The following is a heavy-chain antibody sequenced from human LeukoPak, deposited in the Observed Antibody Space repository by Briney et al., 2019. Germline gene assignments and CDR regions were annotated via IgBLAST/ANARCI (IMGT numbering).Heavy chain of an antibody. CDR1: GFTFDDYA. V-gene: IGHV3-9*01. CDR3: AKDKGIAAAGLFDY. Sequence: PGGSLRLSCAASGFTFDDYAMHWVRQAPGKGLEWVSGISWNSGSIGYADSVKGRFTISRDNAKNSLYLQMNSLRAEDTALYYCAKDKGIAAAGLFDYWGQGTLVTVSS. CDR2: ISWNSGSI. J-gene: IGHJ4*02. D-gene: IGHD6-13*01.